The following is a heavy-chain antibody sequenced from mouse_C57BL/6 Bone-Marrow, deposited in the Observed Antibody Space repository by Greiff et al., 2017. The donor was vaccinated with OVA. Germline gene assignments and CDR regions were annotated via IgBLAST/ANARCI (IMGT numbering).Heavy chain of an antibody. CDR2: IDPSDSET. D-gene: IGHD2-5*01. CDR3: ARGYSNYEL. Sequence: QVQLKQPGAELVRPGSSVKLSCKASGYTFTSYWMHWVKQRPIQGREWIGHIDPSDSETHYNQKFKDKATLTVDKSSSTAYMQLSSLTSEDSAVYYCARGYSNYELWGTGTTVTVSS. V-gene: IGHV1-52*01. CDR1: GYTFTSYW. J-gene: IGHJ1*03.